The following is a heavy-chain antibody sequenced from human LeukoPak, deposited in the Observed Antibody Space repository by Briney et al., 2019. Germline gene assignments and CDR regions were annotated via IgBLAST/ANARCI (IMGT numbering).Heavy chain of an antibody. CDR3: ARGHYGGNRYFDI. V-gene: IGHV1-8*01. CDR2: IHPNSGKT. J-gene: IGHJ4*02. D-gene: IGHD4-23*01. CDR1: VYTFRIYE. Sequence: ASVKVSCKASVYTFRIYEINWVRQAPGQGLEWVGWIHPNSGKTGYAQKFQGRVTMTRDTSTETAFMELSSLKFDDTAVFYCARGHYGGNRYFDIWGQGTLVTVSS.